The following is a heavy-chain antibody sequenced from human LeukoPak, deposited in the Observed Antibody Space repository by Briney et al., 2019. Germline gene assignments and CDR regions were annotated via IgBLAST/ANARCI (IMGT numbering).Heavy chain of an antibody. CDR1: GYIFTDYW. CDR2: IYCDDSKT. V-gene: IGHV5-51*01. Sequence: GESLQISCQASGYIFTDYWIGWVRQMPGKGLEWMAIIYCDDSKTIYRPSFQGHVTISVDRSTNIAYLQWSTLKVSDSAIYFCARRAALGMRYFDSWGQGALVTVAS. D-gene: IGHD3-16*01. CDR3: ARRAALGMRYFDS. J-gene: IGHJ4*02.